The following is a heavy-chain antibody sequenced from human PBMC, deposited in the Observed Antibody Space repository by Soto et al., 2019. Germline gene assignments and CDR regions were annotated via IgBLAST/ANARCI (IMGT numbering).Heavy chain of an antibody. V-gene: IGHV1-18*01. J-gene: IGHJ6*02. Sequence: GASVKVSCKASGYTFTSYGISWVRQAPGQGLEWMGWISAYNGNTNYAQKLQGRVTMTTDTSTSTAYMELRSLRSDDTAVYYCARDGLWGVVASIYYYGMDVWGQGTTVTVSS. D-gene: IGHD2-15*01. CDR1: GYTFTSYG. CDR2: ISAYNGNT. CDR3: ARDGLWGVVASIYYYGMDV.